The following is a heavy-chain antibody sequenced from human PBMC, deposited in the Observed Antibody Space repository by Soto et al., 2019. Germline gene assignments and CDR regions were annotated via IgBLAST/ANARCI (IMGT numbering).Heavy chain of an antibody. D-gene: IGHD3-3*01. Sequence: GGSLRLSCAASGFTFSSYGMHWVRQAPGKGLEWVAVISYDGSNKYYADSVKGRFTISRDNSKNTLYLQMNSLRAEDTAVYYCAKDLITIFGVANDAFDIWGQGTMVTVSS. CDR2: ISYDGSNK. CDR1: GFTFSSYG. J-gene: IGHJ3*02. V-gene: IGHV3-30*18. CDR3: AKDLITIFGVANDAFDI.